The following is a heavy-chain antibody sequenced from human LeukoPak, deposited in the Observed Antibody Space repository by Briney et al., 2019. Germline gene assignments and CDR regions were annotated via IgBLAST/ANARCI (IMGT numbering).Heavy chain of an antibody. CDR1: GFTFSTYS. V-gene: IGHV3-30*03. J-gene: IGHJ6*02. CDR3: ARDNQYYDFWSGYYDYYYGMDV. Sequence: GGSLRLSCAASGFTFSTYSFHWVRQAPGKGLEWVAVISSDGNNKCYADSVKGRFTISRDNSKNTMYLQMNNLRTEDTAVYYCARDNQYYDFWSGYYDYYYGMDVWGQGTTVTVSS. D-gene: IGHD3-3*01. CDR2: ISSDGNNK.